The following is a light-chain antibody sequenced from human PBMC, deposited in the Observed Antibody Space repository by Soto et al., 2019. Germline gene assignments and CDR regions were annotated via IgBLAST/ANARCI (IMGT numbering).Light chain of an antibody. CDR3: SSFAASNTWV. J-gene: IGLJ3*02. CDR2: EVT. CDR1: SSDVGAYNY. Sequence: QSALTQPPSASGSPGQSVTISCTGTSSDVGAYNYVSWYQQHAGKAPKLVIYEVTKRPSGVPDRFSGSKSANTGSLTVSGRQAEDEADYYCSSFAASNTWVFGGGTKRTVL. V-gene: IGLV2-8*01.